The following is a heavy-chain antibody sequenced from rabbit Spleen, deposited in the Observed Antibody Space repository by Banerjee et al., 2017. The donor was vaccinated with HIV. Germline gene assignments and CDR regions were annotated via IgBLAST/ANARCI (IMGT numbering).Heavy chain of an antibody. CDR2: IYAGSSGST. CDR1: GLDFNSRYW. V-gene: IGHV1S45*01. J-gene: IGHJ4*01. D-gene: IGHD1-1*01. Sequence: QEQLVESGGGLVQPGASLTLTCTASGLDFNSRYWICWVRQAPGKGLEWIASIYAGSSGSTYYASWAKGRFTISKTSSTTVTLQLNSLTAADTATYFCARDSADVIGWNLHLWGPGTLVTVS. CDR3: ARDSADVIGWNLHL.